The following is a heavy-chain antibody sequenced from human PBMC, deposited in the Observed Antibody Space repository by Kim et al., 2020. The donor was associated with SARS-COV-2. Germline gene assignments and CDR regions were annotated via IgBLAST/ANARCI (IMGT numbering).Heavy chain of an antibody. D-gene: IGHD5-12*01. Sequence: SETLSLTCTVSGGSISSYYWSWIRQPPGKGLEWIGYIYYSGSTNYNPSLKSRVTISVDTSKNQFSLKLSSVTAEDTAVYYCARGGVATIVFDWGQGSLVT. CDR1: GGSISSYY. CDR3: ARGGVATIVFD. J-gene: IGHJ4*02. CDR2: IYYSGST. V-gene: IGHV4-59*01.